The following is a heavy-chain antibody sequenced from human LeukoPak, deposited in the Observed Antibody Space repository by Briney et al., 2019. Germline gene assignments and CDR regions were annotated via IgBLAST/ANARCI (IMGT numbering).Heavy chain of an antibody. CDR3: ARGPPATQHQQQLDPINYYYGMDV. CDR1: GYTFTNNY. CDR2: IYPRDGST. Sequence: ASVKVSCKASGYTFTNNYLHWVRQAPGQGLEWMGMIYPRDGSTSYAQNFQGRVTVTRDTSTTTVYMELSSLRSEDTAVYYCARGPPATQHQQQLDPINYYYGMDVWGQGTTVTVSS. J-gene: IGHJ6*02. V-gene: IGHV1-46*01. D-gene: IGHD6-13*01.